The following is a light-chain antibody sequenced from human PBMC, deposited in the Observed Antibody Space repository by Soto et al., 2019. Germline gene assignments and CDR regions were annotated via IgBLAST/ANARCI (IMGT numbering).Light chain of an antibody. CDR2: DVS. J-gene: IGKJ5*01. CDR3: KQYDSLPLT. V-gene: IGKV1-33*01. Sequence: DIQMTQSPSSLSASVGDRVTITCRASQGISNFLAWYQQRPGKAPQLLIFDVSNLQTGVPSRFSGGGSGTDFALTIRSLEPEDIATYYCKQYDSLPLTFGQGTRLEI. CDR1: QGISNF.